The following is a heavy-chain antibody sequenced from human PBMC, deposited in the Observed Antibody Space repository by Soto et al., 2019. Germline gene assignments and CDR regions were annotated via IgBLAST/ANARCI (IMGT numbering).Heavy chain of an antibody. CDR2: IYYLGST. J-gene: IGHJ4*02. D-gene: IGHD3-10*01. V-gene: IGHV4-59*01. Sequence: SETLSLTCSVSGGSMSEYFWSWIRQAPGKGLEWIGYIYYLGSTDYNPSLKSRVTISVDTSKRQFSLRLTSVTAADTAVYYCARDGYDGSGSPYPAYWGPGTQVTVSS. CDR1: GGSMSEYF. CDR3: ARDGYDGSGSPYPAY.